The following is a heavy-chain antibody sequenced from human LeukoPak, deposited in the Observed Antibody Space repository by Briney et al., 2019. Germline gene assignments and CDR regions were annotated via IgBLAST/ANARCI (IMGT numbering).Heavy chain of an antibody. CDR3: AHRHISSFDY. V-gene: IGHV2-5*01. CDR2: IYSNDDR. Sequence: SGPTLLPPTPTLTLTCTFSGFSLTTSGVGVGWIRQPPGEALEWLALIYSNDDRRYSPSLKSRLTIAKDTSRNQLVLTMTNMDPVDTATYYCAHRHISSFDYWGQGTLVTVSS. CDR1: GFSLTTSGVG. J-gene: IGHJ4*02. D-gene: IGHD6-6*01.